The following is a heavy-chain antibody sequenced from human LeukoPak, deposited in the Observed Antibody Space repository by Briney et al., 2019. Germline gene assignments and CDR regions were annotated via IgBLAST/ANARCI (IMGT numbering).Heavy chain of an antibody. CDR2: INPNSGGT. D-gene: IGHD3-22*01. CDR1: GYTFTGYY. V-gene: IGHV1-2*02. CDR3: ARTGYYYDSSGYYPNWFDP. J-gene: IGHJ5*02. Sequence: ASLKVSCAASGYTFTGYYMHWVRQAPGQGLEWMGWINPNSGGTNYAQKFQGRVTMTRDTSISTAYMELSRLRSDDTAVYYCARTGYYYDSSGYYPNWFDPWGQGTLVTVSS.